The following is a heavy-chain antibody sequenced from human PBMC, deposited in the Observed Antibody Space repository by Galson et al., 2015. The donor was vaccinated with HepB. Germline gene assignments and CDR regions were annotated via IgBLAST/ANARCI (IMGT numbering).Heavy chain of an antibody. CDR2: ISAYNGNT. CDR1: GYTFTSYG. V-gene: IGHV1-18*01. CDR3: ARDHCTGGVCPQGY. Sequence: SVKVSCKASGYTFTSYGISWVRQAPGQGLEWMGWISAYNGNTNYAQKLQGRVTMTTDTSTSTAYMELRSLRSDDTAVYYCARDHCTGGVCPQGYWGQGTLVTVSS. J-gene: IGHJ4*02. D-gene: IGHD2-8*02.